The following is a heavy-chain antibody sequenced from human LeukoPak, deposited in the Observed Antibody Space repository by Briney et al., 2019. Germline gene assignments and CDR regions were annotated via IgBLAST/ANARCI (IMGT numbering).Heavy chain of an antibody. CDR3: AKVRWGSDNALDS. CDR1: GFPFSDYG. J-gene: IGHJ4*02. CDR2: ISHDGSNK. V-gene: IGHV3-30*18. Sequence: GTSLRLSCAASGFPFSDYGMYWVRQAPGKGLEWLAVISHDGSNKYYADSVKGRITISRDNSMNTLYLQMNSLRAEDTAVYYCAKVRWGSDNALDSWGQGTLVTVSS. D-gene: IGHD3-16*01.